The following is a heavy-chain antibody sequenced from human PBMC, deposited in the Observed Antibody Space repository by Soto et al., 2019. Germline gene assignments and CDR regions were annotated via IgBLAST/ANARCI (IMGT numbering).Heavy chain of an antibody. CDR1: GDTFTKYA. V-gene: IGHV1-69*06. CDR3: AGVASVSTWDYFDY. Sequence: QVHLVQSGAEVRKPGSSVRVSCKASGDTFTKYAISWLRQAPGQGLEWMGGIVPVFGRVTYAQRFQDRVSIIADKSTATSYLELTSLTADDTAVYYWAGVASVSTWDYFDYWGQGTLVTVSS. J-gene: IGHJ4*02. D-gene: IGHD2-2*01. CDR2: IVPVFGRV.